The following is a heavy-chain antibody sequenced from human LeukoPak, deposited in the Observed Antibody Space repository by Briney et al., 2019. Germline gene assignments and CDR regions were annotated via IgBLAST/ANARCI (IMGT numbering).Heavy chain of an antibody. D-gene: IGHD3-3*01. Sequence: GGSLRLSCAASGFTFSNAWMSWVRKAPGKWPEWVGRIKSKTDGGTTDYAAPVKGRFTISRDDSKNTLYLQMNSLKTEDTAVYYCTTDVRGRDFWSGYYYYYYGMDVWGQGTTVTVSS. CDR3: TTDVRGRDFWSGYYYYYYGMDV. V-gene: IGHV3-15*01. CDR1: GFTFSNAW. J-gene: IGHJ6*02. CDR2: IKSKTDGGTT.